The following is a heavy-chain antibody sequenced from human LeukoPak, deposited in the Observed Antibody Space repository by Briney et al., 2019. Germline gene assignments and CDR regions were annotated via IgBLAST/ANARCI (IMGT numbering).Heavy chain of an antibody. CDR3: ARAEGYGVPGYYFDY. V-gene: IGHV4-30-4*01. CDR2: IYYSGST. D-gene: IGHD4-17*01. CDR1: GDSMSENDYF. Sequence: PSETLSLTCTVFGDSMSENDYFWSWIRQPPGKGLEWIGYIYYSGSTSYNPSLKNRLTISQDSTKNQFSLKLRSVTAADTAIYYCARAEGYGVPGYYFDYWGQGKLVTVSS. J-gene: IGHJ4*02.